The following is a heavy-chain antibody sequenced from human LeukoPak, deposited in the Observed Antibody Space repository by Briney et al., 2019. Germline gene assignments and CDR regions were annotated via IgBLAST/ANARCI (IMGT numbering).Heavy chain of an antibody. V-gene: IGHV3-23*01. CDR1: GFTFCDYA. CDR3: AKDPKSPYGMDV. J-gene: IGHJ6*02. CDR2: ISGSGGST. Sequence: PGGSLRLSCTASGFTFCDYAMSWFRQAPGKGLEWVSAISGSGGSTYYADSVKGRFTISRDNSKNTLYLQMNSLRAEATAVYYCAKDPKSPYGMDVWGQGTTVTVSS.